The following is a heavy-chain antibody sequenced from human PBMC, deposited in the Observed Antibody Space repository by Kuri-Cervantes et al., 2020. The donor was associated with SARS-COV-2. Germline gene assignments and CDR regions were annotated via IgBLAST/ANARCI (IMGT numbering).Heavy chain of an antibody. CDR2: IYYSGST. V-gene: IGHV4-59*02. D-gene: IGHD5-18*01. J-gene: IGHJ4*02. CDR3: ARDHGGYSYGYGHFDY. Sequence: ESLKISCTVSGGSVSSYYWSWIRQPPGKGLEWIGYIYYSGSTNYNPSLKSRVTISVDTSKNQFSLKLSSVTAADTAVYYCARDHGGYSYGYGHFDYWGQGTLVTVSS. CDR1: GGSVSSYY.